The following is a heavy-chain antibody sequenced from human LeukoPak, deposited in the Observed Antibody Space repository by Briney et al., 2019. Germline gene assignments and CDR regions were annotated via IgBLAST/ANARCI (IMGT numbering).Heavy chain of an antibody. CDR2: ISGSGGST. D-gene: IGHD4-17*01. CDR3: ARVYGDYVGY. Sequence: GGSLRLSCAASGFTFSNYWMHWVRQAPGKGPEWVSAISGSGGSTYYADSVKGRFTISRDNSKNTLYLQMNSLRAEDTAVYYCARVYGDYVGYWGQGTLVTVSS. J-gene: IGHJ4*02. V-gene: IGHV3-23*01. CDR1: GFTFSNYW.